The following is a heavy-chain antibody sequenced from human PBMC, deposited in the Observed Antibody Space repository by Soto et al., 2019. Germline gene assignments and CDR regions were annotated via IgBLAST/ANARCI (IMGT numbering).Heavy chain of an antibody. D-gene: IGHD3-10*01. CDR3: AKSRGSGNNGMDV. CDR2: ISYDGSSK. J-gene: IGHJ6*02. Sequence: QVQLVESGGGVVQPGRSLRLSCAASGFTFSSYGMHWVRQAPGKGLEWVAVISYDGSSKYYADSVKGRFTISRDNSKNKLYLQMNSLKTEDTALYYCAKSRGSGNNGMDVWGQGTTVTVSS. CDR1: GFTFSSYG. V-gene: IGHV3-30*18.